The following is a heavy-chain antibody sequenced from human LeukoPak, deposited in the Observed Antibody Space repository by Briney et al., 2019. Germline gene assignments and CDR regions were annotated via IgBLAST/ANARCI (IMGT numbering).Heavy chain of an antibody. CDR1: GFTFSSYS. CDR3: ARVLVPAAYYGMDV. V-gene: IGHV3-21*01. D-gene: IGHD2-2*01. CDR2: ISSSSSYI. Sequence: PGGSVRLSCAASGFTFSSYSMNWVRQAPGKGLEWVSSISSSSSYIYYADSVKGRFTISRDNAKNSLYLQMNSLRAEDTAVYYCARVLVPAAYYGMDVWGKGTTVTVSS. J-gene: IGHJ6*04.